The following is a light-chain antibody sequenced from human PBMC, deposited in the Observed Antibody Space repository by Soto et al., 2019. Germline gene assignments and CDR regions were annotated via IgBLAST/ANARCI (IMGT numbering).Light chain of an antibody. CDR2: RDI. Sequence: SYELSQPLSVSVALGQTAKMTCGGNNIETKTVHWYQQKPGQAPVLVIYRDISRPAGIPERFSGSKSENTATLTINRAQAGDEADYYCQVWESGIDVVFGGGTKLTVL. J-gene: IGLJ2*01. CDR3: QVWESGIDVV. CDR1: NIETKT. V-gene: IGLV3-9*01.